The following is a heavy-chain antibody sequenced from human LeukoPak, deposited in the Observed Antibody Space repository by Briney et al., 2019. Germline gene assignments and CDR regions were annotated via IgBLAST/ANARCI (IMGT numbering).Heavy chain of an antibody. Sequence: PGASVKVSCKVSGYSLTELSMHWVRQAPGKGLEWMGGFYPEDGETIYAQKFQGRVTMTEDKSTDTAYMELSSLRSEDTARYYCATRGGCPNHYYYYYGMDVWGQGTTVTVSS. CDR3: ATRGGCPNHYYYYYGMDV. V-gene: IGHV1-24*01. CDR1: GYSLTELS. CDR2: FYPEDGET. J-gene: IGHJ6*02. D-gene: IGHD3-16*01.